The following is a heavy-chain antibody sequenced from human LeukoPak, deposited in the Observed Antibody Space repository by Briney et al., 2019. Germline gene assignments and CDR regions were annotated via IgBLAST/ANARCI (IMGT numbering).Heavy chain of an antibody. CDR3: ARHTNAKEYSSSWYFDY. Sequence: GSLRLSCAASGFTFSSYAMSWVRQPPGKGLEWIGSIYYSGSTYYNPSLKSRVTISVDTSKNQFSLKLSSVTAADTAVYYCARHTNAKEYSSSWYFDYWGQGTLVTVSS. CDR1: GFTFSSYA. V-gene: IGHV4-39*01. CDR2: IYYSGST. D-gene: IGHD6-13*01. J-gene: IGHJ4*02.